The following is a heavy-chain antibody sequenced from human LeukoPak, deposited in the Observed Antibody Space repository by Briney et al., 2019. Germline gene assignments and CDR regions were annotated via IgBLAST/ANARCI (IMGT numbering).Heavy chain of an antibody. CDR1: GFTFSSYA. Sequence: GGSLRLSCAASGFTFSSYAIDWVRQAPGKGLEWVGRIKSKTDGGTTDYAAPVKGRFTISRDDSKNTLYLQMNSLKTEDTAVYYCTTDGYSGSFWGNYFDYWGQGTLVTVSS. CDR2: IKSKTDGGTT. CDR3: TTDGYSGSFWGNYFDY. J-gene: IGHJ4*02. D-gene: IGHD1-26*01. V-gene: IGHV3-15*01.